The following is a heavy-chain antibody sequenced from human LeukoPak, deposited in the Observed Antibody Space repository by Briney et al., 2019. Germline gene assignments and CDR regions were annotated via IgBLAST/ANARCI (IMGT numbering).Heavy chain of an antibody. CDR3: ARQSGATGYYGMDV. CDR2: IYYSGST. V-gene: IGHV4-59*08. Sequence: SETLSLTCTVSGGSISSYYWSWIRQPPGKGLEWIGYIYYSGSTNYNPSLKSRVTISVDTSKNQFSLKLSSVTAADTAVYYCARQSGATGYYGMDVWGQGTTVTVSS. D-gene: IGHD1-26*01. CDR1: GGSISSYY. J-gene: IGHJ6*02.